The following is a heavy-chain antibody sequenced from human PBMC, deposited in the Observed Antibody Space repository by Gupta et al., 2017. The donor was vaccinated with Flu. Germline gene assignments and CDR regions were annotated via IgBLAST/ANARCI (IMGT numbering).Heavy chain of an antibody. Sequence: QLQLQESGPGLVRPSETLPLTCSASGDSISSSDHYWAWLRLPPGKGLEWIGSIYSRGTNYYTPSRRGRITMSVDTSKNTFSLRLTSLSAADTAVYFCARHDYGAGWFDPGGQGILVAVSS. V-gene: IGHV4-39*01. D-gene: IGHD4-17*01. CDR2: IYSRGTN. J-gene: IGHJ5*02. CDR1: GDSISSSDHY. CDR3: ARHDYGAGWFDP.